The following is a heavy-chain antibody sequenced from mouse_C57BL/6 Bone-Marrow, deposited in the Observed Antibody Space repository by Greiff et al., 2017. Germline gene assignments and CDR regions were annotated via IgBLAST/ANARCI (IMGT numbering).Heavy chain of an antibody. J-gene: IGHJ2*01. CDR2: ISSGGSYT. Sequence: EVKLMESGGDLVKPGGSLKLSCAASGFTFSSYGMSWVRQTPDKRLEWVATISSGGSYTYYPDSVKGRFTISRDNAKNTLYLQMSSLKSEDTAMYYCARHSYGSSYGYFDYWGQGTTLTVSS. D-gene: IGHD1-1*01. CDR1: GFTFSSYG. CDR3: ARHSYGSSYGYFDY. V-gene: IGHV5-6*01.